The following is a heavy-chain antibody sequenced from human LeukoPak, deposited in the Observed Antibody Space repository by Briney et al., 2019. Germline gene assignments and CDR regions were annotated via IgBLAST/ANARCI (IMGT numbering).Heavy chain of an antibody. Sequence: SETLSLTCTVSGGSISSGSYYWSWIRQPAGKGLEWIGGIYTSGSTNYNPSLKSRVTISVDTSKNQFSLKLSSVTAADTAVYYCARVMSDFWSGFPYYYMDVWGKGTTVTVSS. J-gene: IGHJ6*03. CDR3: ARVMSDFWSGFPYYYMDV. D-gene: IGHD3-3*01. CDR2: IYTSGST. CDR1: GGSISSGSYY. V-gene: IGHV4-61*02.